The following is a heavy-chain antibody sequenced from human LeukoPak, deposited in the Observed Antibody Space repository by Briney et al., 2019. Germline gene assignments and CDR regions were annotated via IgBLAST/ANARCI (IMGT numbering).Heavy chain of an antibody. D-gene: IGHD5-12*01. CDR2: IIPIFGTA. V-gene: IGHV1-69*05. CDR1: GGTFTSYA. CDR3: ARAGGGYVAYDY. J-gene: IGHJ4*02. Sequence: SVKVSCKASGGTFTSYAISWVRQAPGQGLEWMGRIIPIFGTANYAQKFQGRVTITTDESTSTAYMELSSLRSEDTAVYYCARAGGGYVAYDYWGQGTLVTVSS.